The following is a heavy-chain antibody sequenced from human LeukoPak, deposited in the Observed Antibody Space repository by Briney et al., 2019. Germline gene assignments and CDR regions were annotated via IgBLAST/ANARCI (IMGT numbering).Heavy chain of an antibody. CDR3: ARYDSSLYDAFDI. D-gene: IGHD3-22*01. V-gene: IGHV3-43D*03. CDR1: GFTFDDYA. J-gene: IGHJ3*02. Sequence: SGGSLRLSCAASGFTFDDYAMHWVRQAPGKGLVWVSLISWDGGSTYYADSVKGRFTFSRDNSKNSLYLQMNSLRAEDTALYYCARYDSSLYDAFDIWGQGTMVTVSS. CDR2: ISWDGGST.